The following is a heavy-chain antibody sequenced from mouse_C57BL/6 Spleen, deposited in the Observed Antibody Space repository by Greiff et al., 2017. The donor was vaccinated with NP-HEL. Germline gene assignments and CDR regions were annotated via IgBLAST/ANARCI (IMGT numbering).Heavy chain of an antibody. CDR1: GYTFTDYE. V-gene: IGHV1-15*01. J-gene: IGHJ3*01. CDR3: TNGVPSFAY. CDR2: IDPETGGT. Sequence: QVQLKQSGAELVRPGASVTLSCKASGYTFTDYEMHWVKQTPVHGLEWIGAIDPETGGTAYNQTFKGKAILTADKSTSTAYMELRSLTSEDSAVYYCTNGVPSFAYWGQGTLVTVSA.